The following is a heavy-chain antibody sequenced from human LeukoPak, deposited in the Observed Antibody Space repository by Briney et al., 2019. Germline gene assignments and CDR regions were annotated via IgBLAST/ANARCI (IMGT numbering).Heavy chain of an antibody. CDR3: AREVYCGGDCHTPAKYFQH. CDR2: IYTSGST. Sequence: SETLSLTCTVSGGSISSGSHYWSWIRQPAGRGLEWIGRIYTSGSTNYNPSLKSRVTISVDTSKNQFSLKLSSVTAADTAVYYCAREVYCGGDCHTPAKYFQHWGQGTLVTVSS. CDR1: GGSISSGSHY. V-gene: IGHV4-61*02. J-gene: IGHJ1*01. D-gene: IGHD2-21*01.